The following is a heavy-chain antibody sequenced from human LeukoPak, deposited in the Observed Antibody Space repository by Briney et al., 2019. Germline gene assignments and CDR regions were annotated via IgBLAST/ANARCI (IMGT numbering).Heavy chain of an antibody. V-gene: IGHV3-53*01. J-gene: IGHJ3*02. Sequence: GGSLRLSCAASGFTVSSNYMSWVRQAPGKGLEWVSVIYSGGSTYYADSVKGRFTISRDNSKNTLYLQMNSLRAEDTAVYYCARIGSGSYYYAFDIWGQGTMVTVSS. D-gene: IGHD3-10*01. CDR2: IYSGGST. CDR3: ARIGSGSYYYAFDI. CDR1: GFTVSSNY.